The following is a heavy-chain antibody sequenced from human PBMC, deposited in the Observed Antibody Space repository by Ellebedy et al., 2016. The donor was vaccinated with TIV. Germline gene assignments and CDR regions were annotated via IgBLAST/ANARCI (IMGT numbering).Heavy chain of an antibody. J-gene: IGHJ4*02. CDR2: ITHSGST. CDR1: GFTFSNYA. V-gene: IGHV4-34*01. Sequence: ESLKISCAASGFTFSNYAMSWVRQAPGKGLEWIGEITHSGSTNYNPSFKSRVTISVDTSKNQFSLNLSSVTAADTAVYYCARGLARDYWGQGTLVTVSS. CDR3: ARGLARDY.